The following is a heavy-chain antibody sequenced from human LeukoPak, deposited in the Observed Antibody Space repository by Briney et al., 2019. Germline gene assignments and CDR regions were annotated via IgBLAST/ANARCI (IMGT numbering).Heavy chain of an antibody. D-gene: IGHD3-22*01. CDR1: GGSISSYY. J-gene: IGHJ3*02. CDR3: ASLTTADAFDI. CDR2: IYDSGST. Sequence: PSETLSLTCTVSGGSISSYYWSWIRQPPGKGLEWIGYIYDSGSTNYNPSLKSRVTISVNTSKNQFSLKLSSVTAADTAVFYCASLTTADAFDIWGQGTMVTVSS. V-gene: IGHV4-59*01.